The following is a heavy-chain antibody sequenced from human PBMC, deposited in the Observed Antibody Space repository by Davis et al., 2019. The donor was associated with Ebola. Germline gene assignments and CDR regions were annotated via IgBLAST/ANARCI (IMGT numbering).Heavy chain of an antibody. Sequence: AASVTVSRKASVYTFTSYGINWVRQAPGQGLEWMGWISAYNGNTNYAQNLQGRVTMTTDTSTSTAYMELRSLRSDDTAVHYCARDLGMVKSYYFDYWGQGTLVTVSS. CDR1: VYTFTSYG. CDR3: ARDLGMVKSYYFDY. CDR2: ISAYNGNT. V-gene: IGHV1-18*01. D-gene: IGHD5-18*01. J-gene: IGHJ4*02.